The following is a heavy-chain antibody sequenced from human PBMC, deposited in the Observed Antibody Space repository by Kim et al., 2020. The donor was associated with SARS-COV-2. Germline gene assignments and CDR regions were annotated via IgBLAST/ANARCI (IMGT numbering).Heavy chain of an antibody. D-gene: IGHD1-26*01. J-gene: IGHJ4*02. Sequence: GGSLRLSCAASGSSFSNYWMTWVRHAPGKGLEWVAIIKPDGSETSYVDSVKGRFTISRDNAKNALYLQMNSLRAEDTAMYYCARGGLGGAFYYWGQGTLV. CDR3: ARGGLGGAFYY. CDR1: GSSFSNYW. V-gene: IGHV3-7*01. CDR2: IKPDGSET.